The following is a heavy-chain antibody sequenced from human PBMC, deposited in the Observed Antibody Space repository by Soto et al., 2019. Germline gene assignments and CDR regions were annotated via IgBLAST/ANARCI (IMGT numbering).Heavy chain of an antibody. J-gene: IGHJ6*02. CDR3: ARHLEVPCHGRTTFYYGLDV. V-gene: IGHV5-51*01. CDR2: IFPRDSEI. CDR1: GYGFDRFW. Sequence: EVQLVQSGAEVKKPGESLKISCTASGYGFDRFWLGWVRQMPGKGLEWMGIIFPRDSEIKYSPSFQGQVTISADTSIRTAYLQWSSLKASDTSMYYCARHLEVPCHGRTTFYYGLDVWGQGTTVTVSS.